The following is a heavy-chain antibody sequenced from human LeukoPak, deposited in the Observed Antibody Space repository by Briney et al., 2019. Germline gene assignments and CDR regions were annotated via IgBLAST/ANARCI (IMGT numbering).Heavy chain of an antibody. CDR3: ARDSFRGSYSDY. CDR1: EFTFTSYE. V-gene: IGHV3-48*03. CDR2: ISSSGSTI. J-gene: IGHJ4*02. D-gene: IGHD1-26*01. Sequence: GGSLRLSCAASEFTFTSYEMNWVRQAPGKGLEWVSYISSSGSTIYYADSVKGRFTISKDNAKNSLYLQMNSLRAGDTAVYYCARDSFRGSYSDYWGQGTLVTVSS.